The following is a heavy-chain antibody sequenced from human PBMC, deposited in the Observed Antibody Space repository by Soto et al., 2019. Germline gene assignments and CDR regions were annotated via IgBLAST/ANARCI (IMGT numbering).Heavy chain of an antibody. Sequence: QVQLEQSGGEVKKPGSSVKDSCKASGVTFSKFIMTWVRQAPGLGLEWVGGIIPIFGTANYAQKFQGRVTITADESTSTSYLEVSNLRSEDTAVYYCATVRYSSPMGYYYGMDVWGQGTAVTVSS. CDR2: IIPIFGTA. J-gene: IGHJ6*02. V-gene: IGHV1-69*01. CDR3: ATVRYSSPMGYYYGMDV. CDR1: GVTFSKFI. D-gene: IGHD6-19*01.